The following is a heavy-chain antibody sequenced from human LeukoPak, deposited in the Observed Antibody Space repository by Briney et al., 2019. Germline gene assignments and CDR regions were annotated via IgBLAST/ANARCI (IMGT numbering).Heavy chain of an antibody. CDR3: ATGYTWNRIWTAADDAFDI. D-gene: IGHD1-20*01. CDR1: GGSISSSTYY. CDR2: IYYSGST. V-gene: IGHV4-39*07. J-gene: IGHJ3*02. Sequence: SETLSLTCTVSGGSISSSTYYWGWIRQPPGKGLEWIGSIYYSGSTYYNPSLKSRVTISVDTSKNQFSLKLISVTAADTAVYYCATGYTWNRIWTAADDAFDIWGQGTMVTVSS.